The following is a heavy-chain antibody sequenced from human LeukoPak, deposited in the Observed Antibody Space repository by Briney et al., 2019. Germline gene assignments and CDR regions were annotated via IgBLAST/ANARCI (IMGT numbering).Heavy chain of an antibody. CDR1: GGSISSSSYY. CDR3: ARDAGYSSSWYGYY. J-gene: IGHJ4*02. V-gene: IGHV4-39*07. CDR2: IYYSGST. Sequence: SETLSLTRTVSGGSISSSSYYWGWIRQPPGKGLEWIGSIYYSGSTYYNPSLKSRVTISVDTSKNQFSLKLSPVTAADTAVYYCARDAGYSSSWYGYYWGQGTLVTVSS. D-gene: IGHD6-13*01.